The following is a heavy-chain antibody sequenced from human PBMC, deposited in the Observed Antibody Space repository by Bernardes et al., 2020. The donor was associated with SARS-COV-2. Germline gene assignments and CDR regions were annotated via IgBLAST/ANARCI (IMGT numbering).Heavy chain of an antibody. CDR2: INHSGST. D-gene: IGHD5-18*01. V-gene: IGHV4-34*01. Sequence: SETLSLTCAVYGGSFSGYYWSWIRQPPGKGLEWIGEINHSGSTNYNPSLKSRVIISVDTSKNQFSLKLSSVTAADTAVYYCARRKGGTYSYGYLNYYYGMDVWGQGTTVTVSS. CDR1: GGSFSGYY. J-gene: IGHJ6*02. CDR3: ARRKGGTYSYGYLNYYYGMDV.